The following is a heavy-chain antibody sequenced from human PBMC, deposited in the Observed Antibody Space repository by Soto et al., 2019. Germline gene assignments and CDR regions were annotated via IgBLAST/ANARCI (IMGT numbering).Heavy chain of an antibody. CDR3: KNGGSDSSGVDALDI. CDR2: ISAYNGNT. Sequence: ASVKVSCKASGYTFHIYGINWVRQAPGQGLEWMGWISAYNGNTNYAQKLQGRVTLTTDTSTSTAYMELRSLRSDDTAVYYCKNGGSDSSGVDALDIWGQGKMVT. V-gene: IGHV1-18*04. D-gene: IGHD3-22*01. CDR1: GYTFHIYG. J-gene: IGHJ3*02.